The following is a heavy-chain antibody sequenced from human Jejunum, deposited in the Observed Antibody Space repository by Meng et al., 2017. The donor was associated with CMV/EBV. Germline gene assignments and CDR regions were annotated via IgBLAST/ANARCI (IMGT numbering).Heavy chain of an antibody. CDR3: AKSPGWELPFDY. CDR1: GLTFSSYA. D-gene: IGHD1-26*01. V-gene: IGHV3-23*01. CDR2: ISVNGGNT. Sequence: YGLTFSSYAMSWVRQAPGKGLEWVSAISVNGGNTYYADSVKGRFTISRDNSKNTLYLQINSLRAEDTAVYYCAKSPGWELPFDYWGQGTLVTVSS. J-gene: IGHJ4*02.